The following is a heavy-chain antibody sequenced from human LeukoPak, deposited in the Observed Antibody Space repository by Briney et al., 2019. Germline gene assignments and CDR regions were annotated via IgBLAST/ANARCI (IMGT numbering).Heavy chain of an antibody. CDR2: IIPIFGTA. Sequence: ASVKVSCKASGGTFSSYAISWVRQAPGQGLEWMGGIIPIFGTANYAQKFQGRVTITADESTSTAYMELSSLRSEDTAVYYCAKARAGDITAAFNYWGQGTLVTVSS. J-gene: IGHJ4*02. CDR1: GGTFSSYA. CDR3: AKARAGDITAAFNY. V-gene: IGHV1-69*13. D-gene: IGHD6-13*01.